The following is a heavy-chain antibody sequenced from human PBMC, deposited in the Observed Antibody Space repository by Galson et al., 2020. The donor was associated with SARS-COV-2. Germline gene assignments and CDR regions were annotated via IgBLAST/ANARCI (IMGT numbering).Heavy chain of an antibody. V-gene: IGHV3-23*01. Sequence: AGTLTLFCAASGFSISTDDMSWLRQAPRTGPEWVSAISSSNTYYAYYEKCRLIIVRDNPKNTLYLEMNSLRVEDTATYYCAKDEGVYTGYGNFGYWGRGTLVTVSS. CDR1: GFSISTDD. CDR2: ISSSNT. D-gene: IGHD5-12*01. CDR3: AKDEGVYTGYGNFGY. J-gene: IGHJ4*02.